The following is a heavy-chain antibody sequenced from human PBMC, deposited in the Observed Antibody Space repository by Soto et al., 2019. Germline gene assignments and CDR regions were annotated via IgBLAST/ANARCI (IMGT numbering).Heavy chain of an antibody. CDR1: GFTFSSYA. D-gene: IGHD4-17*01. CDR3: AKDLQVGYGDFLSDY. CDR2: ISGSGGST. V-gene: IGHV3-23*01. Sequence: GGSLRLSCAASGFTFSSYAMSWVRQAPGKGLEWVSAISGSGGSTYYADSVKGRFTISRDNSKNTLYPQMNSLRAEDTAVYYCAKDLQVGYGDFLSDYWGQGTLVTVSS. J-gene: IGHJ4*02.